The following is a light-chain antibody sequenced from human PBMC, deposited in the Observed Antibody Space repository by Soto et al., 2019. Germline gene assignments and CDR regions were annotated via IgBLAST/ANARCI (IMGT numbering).Light chain of an antibody. CDR3: MQTAHWPYT. CDR1: QSLVYADGNTY. CDR2: KVF. Sequence: DVVMTQSPLSLPVTLGQSASISCTSSQSLVYADGNTYLNWLQQRPGQSPRRLIYKVFNRDSGVPDRFSSSASGSEFTLTISRVEAEDIGVYYCMQTAHWPYTFGRGTKVDIK. J-gene: IGKJ2*01. V-gene: IGKV2-30*01.